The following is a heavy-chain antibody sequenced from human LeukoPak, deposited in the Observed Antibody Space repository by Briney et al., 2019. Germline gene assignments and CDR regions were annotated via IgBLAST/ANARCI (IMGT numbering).Heavy chain of an antibody. Sequence: GGSLRLSCVASGFTFSSYGMHWVRQAPGKGLGWVSFIRYDGSNKSYADFVKGRLTISRDNSKNTLYLQMNSLRAEDTAVYYCANQDSTEYSYYFDFWGQGTLVTVSS. V-gene: IGHV3-30*02. CDR1: GFTFSSYG. D-gene: IGHD2/OR15-2a*01. CDR3: ANQDSTEYSYYFDF. J-gene: IGHJ4*02. CDR2: IRYDGSNK.